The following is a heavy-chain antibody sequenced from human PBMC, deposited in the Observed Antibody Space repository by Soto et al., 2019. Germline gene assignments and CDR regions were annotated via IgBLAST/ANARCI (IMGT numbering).Heavy chain of an antibody. J-gene: IGHJ6*02. Sequence: QVQLQESGPGLVKPSGTLSLTCAVSGGSISSSNWWSWVRQPPGKGLEWIGEIYHSGSTNYNPSLKSLVTISVDKSKNQFSLKLSSVTAADTDVYYCARVTGHYYYGMDVWGQGTTVTVSS. CDR1: GGSISSSNW. V-gene: IGHV4-4*02. CDR3: ARVTGHYYYGMDV. D-gene: IGHD3-10*01. CDR2: IYHSGST.